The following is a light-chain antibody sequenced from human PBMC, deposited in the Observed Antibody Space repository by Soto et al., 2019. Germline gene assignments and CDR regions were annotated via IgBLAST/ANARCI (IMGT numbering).Light chain of an antibody. CDR1: SSDVGGYQF. CDR2: EVS. CDR3: SSYTSSTRVV. V-gene: IGLV2-14*01. J-gene: IGLJ2*01. Sequence: QSALTQPASVSGSPGQSITISCTGTSSDVGGYQFVSWYQQHPGKAPKLMIYEVSNRPSGVSNRFSGSKSGNTASLTISGLQADDEADYYCSSYTSSTRVVFGGGTKVTVL.